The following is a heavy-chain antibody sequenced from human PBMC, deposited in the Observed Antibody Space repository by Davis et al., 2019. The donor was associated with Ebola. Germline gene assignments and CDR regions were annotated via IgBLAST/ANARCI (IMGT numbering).Heavy chain of an antibody. CDR1: GYTFTSYW. V-gene: IGHV5-51*01. CDR2: IYPGDSDT. J-gene: IGHJ6*02. Sequence: VSCKASGYTFTSYWIGWVRQMPGKGLEWMGIIYPGDSDTRYSPSFQGQVTISADKSISTAYLQWSSLKASDTAMYYCARQLSYYYYGMDVWGQGTTVTVSS. D-gene: IGHD4/OR15-4a*01. CDR3: ARQLSYYYYGMDV.